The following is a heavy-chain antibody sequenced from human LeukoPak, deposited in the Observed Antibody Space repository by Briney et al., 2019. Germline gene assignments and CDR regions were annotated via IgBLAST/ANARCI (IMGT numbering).Heavy chain of an antibody. J-gene: IGHJ4*02. CDR1: GFTFSSYW. Sequence: GGSLRLSCAASGFTFSSYWMHWVRQAPGKGLVWVSRINSDGSSTSYADSVKGRFTISRDNAKNTLYLQMNSLRAEDTAVCYCARKTGAAAATGGYYFDYWGQGTLVTVSS. CDR2: INSDGSST. CDR3: ARKTGAAAATGGYYFDY. D-gene: IGHD6-13*01. V-gene: IGHV3-74*01.